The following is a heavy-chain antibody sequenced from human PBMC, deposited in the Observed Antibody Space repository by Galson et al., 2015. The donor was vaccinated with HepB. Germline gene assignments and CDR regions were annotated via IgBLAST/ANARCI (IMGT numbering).Heavy chain of an antibody. V-gene: IGHV1-69*13. CDR2: INPIFRVS. D-gene: IGHD2/OR15-2a*01. CDR3: ATEGKNTDLWPDP. CDR1: GGTFRTSS. J-gene: IGHJ5*02. Sequence: SVKVSCKASGGTFRTSSILWVRQAPGQGLEWVGGINPIFRVSNYAQRFQGRVTITADESATTAYMELTSLRSEDTAIYYCATEGKNTDLWPDPSGQGTLLIVSS.